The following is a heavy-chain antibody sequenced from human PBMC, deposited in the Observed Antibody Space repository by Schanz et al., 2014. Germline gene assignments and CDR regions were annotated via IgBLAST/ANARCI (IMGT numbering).Heavy chain of an antibody. D-gene: IGHD3-10*01. J-gene: IGHJ4*02. CDR2: ISANGGST. CDR3: AKETFGSGDYFDY. CDR1: GFAFSNYA. Sequence: EVQLVESGGGLVQPGGSLRLSCAASGFAFSNYAMNWVRQAPGKGLEWVSGISANGGSTHYADSVKGRFTISRDNSKNTLYLQMNNLRRDDTAVYYCAKETFGSGDYFDYWGQGALVTVSS. V-gene: IGHV3-23*04.